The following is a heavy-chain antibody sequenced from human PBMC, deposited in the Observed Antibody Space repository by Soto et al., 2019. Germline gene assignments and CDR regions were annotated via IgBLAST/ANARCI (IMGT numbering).Heavy chain of an antibody. CDR3: APGRTAAPAPPDC. D-gene: IGHD6-25*01. V-gene: IGHV4-31*03. J-gene: IGHJ4*01. CDR1: GGSISSGGYY. Sequence: QVQLQESGPGLVKPSQTLSLTCTVSGGSISSGGYYWSWIRQHPGKGLEWIGYIHYSGSTYYNPSLMRRCTISGDTSKNPFSPTLSSVAATDTAVYYSAPGRTAAPAPPDCWGQGALVTVSS. CDR2: IHYSGST.